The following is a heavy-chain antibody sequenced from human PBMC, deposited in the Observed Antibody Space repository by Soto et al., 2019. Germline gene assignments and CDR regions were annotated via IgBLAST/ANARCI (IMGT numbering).Heavy chain of an antibody. Sequence: PGGSLRLSCAASGFTFSSYIMNWVRQAPGKGLEWVSSISSSSSYIYYADSVKGRFTISRDNAKNSLYLQMNSLRAEDTAVYYCAREYYDYLREFGFDIWGQGTMVTVSS. D-gene: IGHD3-16*01. CDR2: ISSSSSYI. V-gene: IGHV3-21*01. CDR3: AREYYDYLREFGFDI. J-gene: IGHJ3*02. CDR1: GFTFSSYI.